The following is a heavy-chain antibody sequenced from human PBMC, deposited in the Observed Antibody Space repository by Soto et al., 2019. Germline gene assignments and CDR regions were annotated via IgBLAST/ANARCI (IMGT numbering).Heavy chain of an antibody. J-gene: IGHJ5*02. CDR1: GGSFSGYY. CDR3: ARGLVPILTRPYYDFWSGYYNWFDP. V-gene: IGHV4-34*01. D-gene: IGHD3-3*01. Sequence: SETLSLTCAVYGGSFSGYYWSWIRQPPGKGLEWIGEINHSGSTNYNPSLKSRVTISVDTSKNQFSLKLSSVTAADTAVYYCARGLVPILTRPYYDFWSGYYNWFDPWGQGTPVTVSS. CDR2: INHSGST.